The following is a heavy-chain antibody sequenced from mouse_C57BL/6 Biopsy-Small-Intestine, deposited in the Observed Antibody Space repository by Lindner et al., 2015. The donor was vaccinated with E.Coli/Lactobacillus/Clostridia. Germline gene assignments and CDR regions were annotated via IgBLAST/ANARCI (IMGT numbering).Heavy chain of an antibody. D-gene: IGHD1-1*01. CDR1: GFNIKDDY. CDR2: IDPENGDT. CDR3: TTRDGSSYY. V-gene: IGHV14-4*01. Sequence: QLQESGAELVRPGASVKLSCTASGFNIKDDYMHWVKQRPEQGLEWIGWIDPENGDTEYASKFQGKATITADTSSNTAYLQLSSLTSEDTAVYYCTTRDGSSYYWGQGTTLTVSS. J-gene: IGHJ2*01.